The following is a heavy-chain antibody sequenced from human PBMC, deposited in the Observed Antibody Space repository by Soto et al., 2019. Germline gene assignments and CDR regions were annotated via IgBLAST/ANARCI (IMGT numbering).Heavy chain of an antibody. CDR2: IYYSGST. CDR1: GGSISSSSYY. J-gene: IGHJ6*02. CDR3: ARPDNGTSFYYYGMDV. Sequence: SETLSLTCTVSGGSISSSSYYWGWLRQPPGQGLEWIGIIYYSGSTYYNPSLKSRVTISVDTSKNQFSLKLSSVTAADTAVYYCARPDNGTSFYYYGMDVWGQGTTVTVSS. V-gene: IGHV4-39*01. D-gene: IGHD1-20*01.